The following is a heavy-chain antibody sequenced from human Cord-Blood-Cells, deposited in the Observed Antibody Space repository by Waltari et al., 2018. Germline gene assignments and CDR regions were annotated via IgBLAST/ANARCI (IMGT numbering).Heavy chain of an antibody. J-gene: IGHJ3*02. V-gene: IGHV1-8*03. D-gene: IGHD6-6*01. Sequence: QVQLVQSGAEVKKPGASVKVSCKASGYTFTSYDINWVRQPTGQGLEWMGWMNPNSGNSGYAQKFQGRVTITRNTSISTAYMELSSLRSEDTAVYYCAREGGSIAARRAAFDIWGQGTMVTVSS. CDR1: GYTFTSYD. CDR2: MNPNSGNS. CDR3: AREGGSIAARRAAFDI.